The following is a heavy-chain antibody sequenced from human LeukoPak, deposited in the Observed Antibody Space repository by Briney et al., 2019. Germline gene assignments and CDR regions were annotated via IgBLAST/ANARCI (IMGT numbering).Heavy chain of an antibody. D-gene: IGHD3-10*01. Sequence: GGSLRLSCAASGFTDSNNYMSWVRQAPGKGLELVSVIDSGGSTNSADSVKGRFTISRDNAKNTLYLQMNSLKAEDTAMYYCASRAFGAPHYWGQGTLVTVSS. V-gene: IGHV3-53*01. J-gene: IGHJ4*02. CDR2: IDSGGST. CDR3: ASRAFGAPHY. CDR1: GFTDSNNY.